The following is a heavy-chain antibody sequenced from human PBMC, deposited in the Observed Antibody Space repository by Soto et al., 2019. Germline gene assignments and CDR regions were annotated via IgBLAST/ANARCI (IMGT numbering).Heavy chain of an antibody. J-gene: IGHJ4*02. D-gene: IGHD6-13*01. Sequence: SVKVSCKASGGTFSSYAISWVRQAPGQGLEWMGGIIPIFGTANYAQKFQGRVTITADESTSTAYMELSSLRSEDTAVYYCARAAAALYYFDYWGQGTQVTVSS. CDR2: IIPIFGTA. V-gene: IGHV1-69*13. CDR3: ARAAAALYYFDY. CDR1: GGTFSSYA.